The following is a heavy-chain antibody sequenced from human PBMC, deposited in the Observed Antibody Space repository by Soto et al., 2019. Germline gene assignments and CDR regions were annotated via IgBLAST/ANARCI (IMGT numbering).Heavy chain of an antibody. J-gene: IGHJ4*02. D-gene: IGHD6-13*01. Sequence: SVKVSCKASGGTFSSYAISWVRQAPGQGLEWMGGIIPIFGTANYAQKFQGRVTITADESTSTAYMELSSLRSEDTAVYYCARAAAALYYFDYWGQGTQVTVSS. CDR2: IIPIFGTA. V-gene: IGHV1-69*13. CDR3: ARAAAALYYFDY. CDR1: GGTFSSYA.